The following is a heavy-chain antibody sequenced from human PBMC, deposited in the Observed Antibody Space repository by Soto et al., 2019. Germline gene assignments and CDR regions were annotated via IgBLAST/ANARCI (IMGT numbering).Heavy chain of an antibody. J-gene: IGHJ5*02. CDR3: ARESGDWPLNWFDP. CDR2: IASDGKSK. V-gene: IGHV3-74*01. D-gene: IGHD2-21*02. Sequence: GGSLRLSCAASGFNFTNHWMHWVRQAPGKGLVWVSRIASDGKSKAYAESVKGRFAISRDNAKNTVYLQMSGLTVEDTAVYYCARESGDWPLNWFDPWGQGTLVTV. CDR1: GFNFTNHW.